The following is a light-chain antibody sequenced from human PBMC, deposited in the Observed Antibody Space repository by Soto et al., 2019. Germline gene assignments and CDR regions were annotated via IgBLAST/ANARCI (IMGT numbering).Light chain of an antibody. CDR1: QTVSRN. J-gene: IGKJ5*01. Sequence: EVVMTQSPATLSVSPGERATLSCRASQTVSRNLAWYQQRPGQAPRLLIYDISNRATGVPARFSGSGSETEFTLTIRSLQSEDFAVYFCQQYGSSSTFGQGTRLEI. V-gene: IGKV3-15*01. CDR3: QQYGSSST. CDR2: DIS.